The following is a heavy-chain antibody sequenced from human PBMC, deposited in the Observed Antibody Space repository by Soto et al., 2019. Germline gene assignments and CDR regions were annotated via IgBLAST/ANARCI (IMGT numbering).Heavy chain of an antibody. J-gene: IGHJ4*02. Sequence: EVQLVESGGGLVKPGGSLRLSCAASGFTFSSYSMNWVRQAPGKGLEWVSSISSSSSYIYYADSVKGRFTISRDNAKNSLYLQMNSLRAEDTAVYYWARDGSESRNDDYWGQGTLVTVSS. CDR1: GFTFSSYS. CDR2: ISSSSSYI. D-gene: IGHD1-1*01. CDR3: ARDGSESRNDDY. V-gene: IGHV3-21*01.